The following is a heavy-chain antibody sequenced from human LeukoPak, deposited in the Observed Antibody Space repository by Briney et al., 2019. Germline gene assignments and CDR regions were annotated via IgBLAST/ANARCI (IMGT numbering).Heavy chain of an antibody. D-gene: IGHD2-21*02. J-gene: IGHJ4*02. CDR1: GFPVSGNY. V-gene: IGHV3-53*01. CDR2: IYSGGTT. Sequence: GGSLRLSCAVSGFPVSGNYMSWVRQAPGEGLEWVSLIYSGGTTYYADSVKGRVTISRDNSKNPLYLQMSCLRAGGAAVYDCERRVGGDSHPYDYWGQGILVTVSS. CDR3: ERRVGGDSHPYDY.